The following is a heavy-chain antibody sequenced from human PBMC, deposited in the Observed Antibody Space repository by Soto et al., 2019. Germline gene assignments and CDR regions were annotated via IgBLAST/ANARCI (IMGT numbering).Heavy chain of an antibody. Sequence: SVKVSCKASGGTFSSYAISWVRQAPGQGLEWMGGIIPIFGTANYAQKFQGRVTITADESTSTAYMELSSLRSEDTAVYYCARRHGLEQKSDYYYSGMDVWGQGTTVTVSS. CDR3: ARRHGLEQKSDYYYSGMDV. CDR2: IIPIFGTA. D-gene: IGHD1-1*01. CDR1: GGTFSSYA. J-gene: IGHJ6*02. V-gene: IGHV1-69*13.